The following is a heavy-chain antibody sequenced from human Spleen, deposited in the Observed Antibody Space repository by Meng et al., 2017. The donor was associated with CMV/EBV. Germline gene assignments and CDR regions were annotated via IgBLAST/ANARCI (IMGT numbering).Heavy chain of an antibody. J-gene: IGHJ6*02. Sequence: GESLKISCAASGFTFSKESMNWVRQTPGKGLEWVSSISSSSSNIEYADSVKGRFSISRDNAKNSLFLQMNSLRLEDTALYYCARERLRLRKVGHMDVWGQGTTVTVSS. CDR3: ARERLRLRKVGHMDV. CDR1: GFTFSKES. CDR2: ISSSSSNI. D-gene: IGHD3-16*01. V-gene: IGHV3-21*01.